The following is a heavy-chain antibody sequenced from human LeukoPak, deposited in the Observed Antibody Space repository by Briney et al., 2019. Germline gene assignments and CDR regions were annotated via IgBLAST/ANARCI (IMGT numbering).Heavy chain of an antibody. CDR2: VSGSGGGT. V-gene: IGHV3-23*01. CDR3: AKGGGSGFFDY. Sequence: GGSLRLSCAASGFTFSSYAMSWVRQGPGKGLEWVSSVSGSGGGTYYADSVKGRFTISRDNSKNTLYPQMNSLRADDTAVFYCAKGGGSGFFDYWGQGNVVTVSS. CDR1: GFTFSSYA. J-gene: IGHJ4*02. D-gene: IGHD3-10*01.